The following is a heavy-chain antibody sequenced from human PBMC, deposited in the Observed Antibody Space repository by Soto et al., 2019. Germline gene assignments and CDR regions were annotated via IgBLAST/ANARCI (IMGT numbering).Heavy chain of an antibody. CDR2: FHYSGRT. V-gene: IGHV4-39*01. CDR1: GGSISSGPYS. D-gene: IGHD2-2*01. Sequence: KPSETLSLTCSVSGGSISSGPYSWGWIRPPPGKGLEWIGTFHYSGRTYYSPSLESRVTISVDTSKNQFSLKVSSVTAADTAVFYCARLAGYCSGTSCYGYYGMDVWGQGTTVTVSS. CDR3: ARLAGYCSGTSCYGYYGMDV. J-gene: IGHJ6*02.